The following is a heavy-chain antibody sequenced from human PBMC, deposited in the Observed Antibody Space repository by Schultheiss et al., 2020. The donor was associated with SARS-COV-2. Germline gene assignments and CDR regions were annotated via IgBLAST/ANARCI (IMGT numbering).Heavy chain of an antibody. D-gene: IGHD3-16*01. CDR2: INSDGSST. V-gene: IGHV3-74*01. CDR3: ARDSLGEDV. CDR1: GFTFSSYG. Sequence: GGSLRLSCAASGFTFSSYGMHWVRQAPGKGLEWVSRINSDGSSTSYADSVKGRFTISRDNSKNTLYLQMNSLRAEDTAVYYCARDSLGEDVWGQGTTVTVSS. J-gene: IGHJ6*02.